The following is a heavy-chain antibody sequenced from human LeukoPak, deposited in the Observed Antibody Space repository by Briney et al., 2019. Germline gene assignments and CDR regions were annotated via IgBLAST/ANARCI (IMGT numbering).Heavy chain of an antibody. CDR1: GYTFTSNY. J-gene: IGHJ3*02. CDR3: VSPRGISAFEI. D-gene: IGHD2-15*01. CDR2: INPSGDST. V-gene: IGHV1-46*01. Sequence: ASVKVSCKASGYTFTSNYLHWVRQAPGQGLEWMGIINPSGDSTIYAQKFQGRVTMTRDTSTSTLYMELSSLRSEDTAVYYCVSPRGISAFEIWGQGTKVTVSS.